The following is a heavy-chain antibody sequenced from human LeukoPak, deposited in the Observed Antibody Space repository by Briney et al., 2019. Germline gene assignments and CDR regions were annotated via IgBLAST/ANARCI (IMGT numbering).Heavy chain of an antibody. D-gene: IGHD3-10*01. J-gene: IGHJ3*02. CDR2: ISGSGGST. Sequence: GGSLRLSCAASGFTFSSYAMSWVRQAPGKGLEWVSAISGSGGSTYYADSVKGRFTISRDNSKNTLYLQMNSLRAEDTAVYYCATLWFGEPTAFDIWGQGIMVTVSS. CDR1: GFTFSSYA. V-gene: IGHV3-23*01. CDR3: ATLWFGEPTAFDI.